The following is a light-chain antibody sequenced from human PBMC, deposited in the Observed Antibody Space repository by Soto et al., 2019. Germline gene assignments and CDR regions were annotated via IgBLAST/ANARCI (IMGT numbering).Light chain of an antibody. Sequence: EIGMIQSPSTLSVSPGERATLSCRASQSLSSNLAWYQQKPGQAPRLLIYGASTRATGIPARFSGSGSGTEFTLTISSLQSEDFALYYCLQYNNWPRTFGQGTKVDIK. V-gene: IGKV3-15*01. CDR3: LQYNNWPRT. J-gene: IGKJ1*01. CDR1: QSLSSN. CDR2: GAS.